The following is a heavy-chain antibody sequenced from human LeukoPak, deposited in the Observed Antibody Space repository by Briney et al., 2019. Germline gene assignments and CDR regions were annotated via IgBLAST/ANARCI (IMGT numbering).Heavy chain of an antibody. D-gene: IGHD3-22*01. CDR1: GFTFSSYA. J-gene: IGHJ4*02. Sequence: GGSLRLSCAASGFTFSSYAMSWVRQAPGKGLEWVSAISGSGGSTYYADSVKGRFTISRDNSKNTLYLQMNSLRAEDTAVYYCAKAPRRGYYDSSGYSVNDYWGQGTLVTVSS. CDR3: AKAPRRGYYDSSGYSVNDY. CDR2: ISGSGGST. V-gene: IGHV3-23*01.